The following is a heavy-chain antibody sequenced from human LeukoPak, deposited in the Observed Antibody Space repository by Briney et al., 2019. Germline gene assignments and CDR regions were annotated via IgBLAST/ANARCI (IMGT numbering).Heavy chain of an antibody. J-gene: IGHJ6*02. V-gene: IGHV3-9*01. CDR3: AKDGNSDYYYGMDV. CDR2: ISWNSGSI. D-gene: IGHD4-23*01. Sequence: GRSLRLSCAASGFTFDDYAMHWVRQAPGKGLEWVSGISWNSGSIGYADSVKGRFTISRDNAKNSLYLQMNSLRAGDTALYYCAKDGNSDYYYGMDVWGQGTTVTVSS. CDR1: GFTFDDYA.